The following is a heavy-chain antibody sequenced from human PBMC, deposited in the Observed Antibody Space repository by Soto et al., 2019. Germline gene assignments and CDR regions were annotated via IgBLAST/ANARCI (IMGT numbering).Heavy chain of an antibody. D-gene: IGHD3-22*01. Sequence: GGSLRLSCAASGFTFSSYAMSWVRQAPGKGLEWVSAISGSGGSTYYADSVKGRFTISRDNSKNTLYLQMNSLRAEDTAVYYCAKDGGDYYDSSGYYYFWGQGTLVTVSS. J-gene: IGHJ4*02. CDR1: GFTFSSYA. CDR2: ISGSGGST. CDR3: AKDGGDYYDSSGYYYF. V-gene: IGHV3-23*01.